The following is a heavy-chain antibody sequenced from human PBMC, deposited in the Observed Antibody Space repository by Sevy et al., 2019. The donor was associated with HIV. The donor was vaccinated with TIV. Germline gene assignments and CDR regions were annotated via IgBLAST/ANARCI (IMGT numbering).Heavy chain of an antibody. CDR3: ERDRISDVITIFGVVTAPTGRYYYGMDV. J-gene: IGHJ6*02. Sequence: GGSLRLSCAASGFTFSSYGMHWVRQAPGKGLEWVAVIWYDGSNKYYADSVKGRFTISRDNSKNTLYLQMNSLRAEDTAGYYCERDRISDVITIFGVVTAPTGRYYYGMDVWGQGTTVTVSS. CDR2: IWYDGSNK. D-gene: IGHD3-3*01. V-gene: IGHV3-33*01. CDR1: GFTFSSYG.